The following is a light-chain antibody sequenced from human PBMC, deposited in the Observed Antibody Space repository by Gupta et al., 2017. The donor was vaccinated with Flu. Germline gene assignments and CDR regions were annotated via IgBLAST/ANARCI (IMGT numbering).Light chain of an antibody. CDR2: DDS. J-gene: IGLJ1*01. V-gene: IGLV3-21*02. CDR3: QVWDSKSDHPFYV. Sequence: LTQPPSVSVAPGQTASITCEGNNIGSQSVHWYQQRPDMAPAVVVSDDSDRPSGIPVRYSGSKSENTTTLTIRRVGVGDEADYYCQVWDSKSDHPFYVFGSGTKVTVL. CDR1: NIGSQS.